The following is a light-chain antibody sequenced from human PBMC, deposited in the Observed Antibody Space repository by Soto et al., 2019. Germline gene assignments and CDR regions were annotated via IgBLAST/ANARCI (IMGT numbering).Light chain of an antibody. Sequence: QSALTQPASVSGSPGQSITISCTGTSSDVGGYNYVSWYQQHPGKAPKLMIYEVSNRPSGVSNRFSGSKSGNTASLTITGLQAEDEAEYYCQSQDRSLSASVFGGGTKVTVL. CDR3: QSQDRSLSASV. CDR1: SSDVGGYNY. V-gene: IGLV2-14*01. J-gene: IGLJ3*02. CDR2: EVS.